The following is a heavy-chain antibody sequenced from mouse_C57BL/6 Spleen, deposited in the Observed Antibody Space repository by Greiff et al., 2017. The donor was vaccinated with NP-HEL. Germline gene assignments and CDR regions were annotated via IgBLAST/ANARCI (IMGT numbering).Heavy chain of an antibody. CDR3: ARVGGLFDY. CDR2: ISYDGSN. D-gene: IGHD1-1*02. CDR1: GYSITSGYY. V-gene: IGHV3-6*01. Sequence: EVKLQESGPGLVKPSQSLSLTCSVTGYSITSGYYWNWIRQFPGNKLEWMGYISYDGSNNYNPSLKNRISITRDTSKNQFFLKLNSVTTEDTATYYCARVGGLFDYWGQGTTLTVSS. J-gene: IGHJ2*01.